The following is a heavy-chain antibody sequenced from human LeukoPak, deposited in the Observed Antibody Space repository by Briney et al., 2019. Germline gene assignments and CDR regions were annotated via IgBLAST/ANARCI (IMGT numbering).Heavy chain of an antibody. CDR3: AKDTGYYFYYIDV. Sequence: PGGSLRLSCAASGFTFSNYGLHWVRQAPGKGLEWVAVIWYDGSNKYYADSVKGRFTISRDNSNNTLYLQMNSLRAEDTAVYYCAKDTGYYFYYIDVWAKGPRSPSP. J-gene: IGHJ6*03. V-gene: IGHV3-33*06. CDR1: GFTFSNYG. CDR2: IWYDGSNK. D-gene: IGHD4-11*01.